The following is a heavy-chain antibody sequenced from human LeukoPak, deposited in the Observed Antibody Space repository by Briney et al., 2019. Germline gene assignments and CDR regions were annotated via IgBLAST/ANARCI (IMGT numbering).Heavy chain of an antibody. V-gene: IGHV1-69*04. J-gene: IGHJ4*02. CDR3: ARDLSVAAVDY. CDR2: IIPILGIA. D-gene: IGHD6-13*01. Sequence: SVKVSCKASGGTFSSYAISWVRQAPGQGLEWMGRIIPILGIANYAQKFQGRVTITADKSTSTAYMELSSLRSEDTAVYYCARDLSVAAVDYWGQGTLVTVSS. CDR1: GGTFSSYA.